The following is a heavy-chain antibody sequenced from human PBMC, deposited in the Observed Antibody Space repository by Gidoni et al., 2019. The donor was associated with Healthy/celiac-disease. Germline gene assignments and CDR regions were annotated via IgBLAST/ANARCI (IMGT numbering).Heavy chain of an antibody. Sequence: QVQLVESGGGVVQPGRSLRLSCAASGFTFSSYGMHWVRQAPGKGLEWVAVIWYDGSNKYYADSVKGRFTISRDNSKNTLYLQMNSLRAEDTAVYYCARAFGIGHDFWSGYFDYWGQGTLVTVSS. CDR3: ARAFGIGHDFWSGYFDY. CDR2: IWYDGSNK. J-gene: IGHJ4*02. CDR1: GFTFSSYG. D-gene: IGHD3-3*01. V-gene: IGHV3-33*01.